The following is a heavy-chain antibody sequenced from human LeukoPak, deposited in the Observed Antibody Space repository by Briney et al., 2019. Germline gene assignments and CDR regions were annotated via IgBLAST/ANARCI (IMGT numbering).Heavy chain of an antibody. CDR3: ARKKDIVVVPAAEDAFDI. CDR1: GYSFTNYW. CDR2: IDPSDSYT. J-gene: IGHJ3*02. V-gene: IGHV5-10-1*01. D-gene: IGHD2-2*01. Sequence: GESLKISCKGLGYSFTNYWITWVRQMPGKGLEWMGRIDPSDSYTNYSPSFQGHVTISADKSISTAYLQWSSLKASDTAMYYCARKKDIVVVPAAEDAFDIWGQGTMVTVSS.